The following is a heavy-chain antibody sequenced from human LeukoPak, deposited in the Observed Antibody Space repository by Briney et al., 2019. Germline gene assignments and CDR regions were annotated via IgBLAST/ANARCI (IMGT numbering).Heavy chain of an antibody. D-gene: IGHD3-3*01. CDR3: ATEYYDLWSGYYRFDY. CDR1: GFTFSSYA. Sequence: GGSLRLSCAASGFTFSSYAMSWVRQAPGKGLEWVSAISGSGGSTYYADSVKGRFTISRDNSKSTLYLQMNSLRAEDTAVYYCATEYYDLWSGYYRFDYWGQGTLVTVSS. J-gene: IGHJ4*02. CDR2: ISGSGGST. V-gene: IGHV3-23*01.